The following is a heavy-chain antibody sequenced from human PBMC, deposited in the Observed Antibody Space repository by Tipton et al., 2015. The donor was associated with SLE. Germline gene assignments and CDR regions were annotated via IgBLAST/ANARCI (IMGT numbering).Heavy chain of an antibody. V-gene: IGHV4-59*01. J-gene: IGHJ4*02. D-gene: IGHD3-10*01. Sequence: TLSLTCTVSGGSIGTYYWNWIRQAPGKGLEWIGYIYYSGSSKSNPSLKSRVAMSLDRPNNQFSLKLTSVTAADTAVYYCARGHYFGSGYPGYFDYWGQGALVSVSS. CDR1: GGSIGTYY. CDR3: ARGHYFGSGYPGYFDY. CDR2: IYYSGSS.